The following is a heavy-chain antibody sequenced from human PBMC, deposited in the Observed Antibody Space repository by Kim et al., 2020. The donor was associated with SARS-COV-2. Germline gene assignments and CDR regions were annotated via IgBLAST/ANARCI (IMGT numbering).Heavy chain of an antibody. CDR1: GFTFSSYS. D-gene: IGHD2-2*01. CDR3: ATLSSNYCSSTSCYLDY. Sequence: GGSLRLSCAASGFTFSSYSMNWVRQAPGKGLEWVSYISSSSSTIYYADSVKGRFTISRDNAKNSLYLQMNSLRDEDTAVYYCATLSSNYCSSTSCYLDYWGQGTLVTVSS. CDR2: ISSSSSTI. V-gene: IGHV3-48*02. J-gene: IGHJ4*02.